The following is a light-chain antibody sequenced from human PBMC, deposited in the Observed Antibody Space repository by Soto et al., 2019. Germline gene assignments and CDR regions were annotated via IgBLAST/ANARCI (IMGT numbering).Light chain of an antibody. Sequence: QSVLTQPASVSGSPGQSITISCTGTSSDIGGHDDVSWYQQHPGKVPKLLIYGVTDRPSGVSNRFSGSKSGNVASLTISGLQAEDEADYFCKSYAGSNTYVFGSGTKVTVL. CDR2: GVT. CDR1: SSDIGGHDD. V-gene: IGLV2-14*03. J-gene: IGLJ1*01. CDR3: KSYAGSNTYV.